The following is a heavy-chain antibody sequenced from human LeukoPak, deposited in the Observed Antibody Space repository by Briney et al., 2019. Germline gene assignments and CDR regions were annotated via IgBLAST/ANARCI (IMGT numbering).Heavy chain of an antibody. CDR3: ARADWGSIDY. CDR1: GFTFSHYW. V-gene: IGHV3-7*01. Sequence: PGESLRLSCAAPGFTFSHYWMAWVRQAPGKGLEWVAIIRPDANDGSYVDSVKGRFTISRDNAKNSLYLQLNSLRAEDTAVYFCARADWGSIDYWGQGALVTVSS. D-gene: IGHD7-27*01. CDR2: IRPDANDG. J-gene: IGHJ4*02.